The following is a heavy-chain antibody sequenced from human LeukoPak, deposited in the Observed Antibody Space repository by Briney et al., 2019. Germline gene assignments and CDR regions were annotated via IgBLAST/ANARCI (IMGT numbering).Heavy chain of an antibody. V-gene: IGHV3-7*01. Sequence: GGSLRLSCAASGFTFNTYWMTWVRQAPGRGLEWVANVRQDGGEGHYVDSVKGRFTVSRDNAENSLYLQLNSLRIEDTAVYYCAKDVGLGEFYYFDYWGQGTLVTVSS. J-gene: IGHJ4*02. CDR1: GFTFNTYW. D-gene: IGHD3-10*01. CDR3: AKDVGLGEFYYFDY. CDR2: VRQDGGEG.